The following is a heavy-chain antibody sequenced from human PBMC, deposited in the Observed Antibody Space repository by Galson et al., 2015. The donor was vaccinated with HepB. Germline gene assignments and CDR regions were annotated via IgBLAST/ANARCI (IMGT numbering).Heavy chain of an antibody. J-gene: IGHJ3*02. D-gene: IGHD2-2*01. V-gene: IGHV3-15*01. CDR1: GLTFNNAY. Sequence: SLRLSCAASGLTFNNAYMNWVRQAPGKGPEWVGRIKSKSDGGTTDYAAPVKGRFAISRDDSKNTLYLHMNSLNTEDTAVYYCTTRYCSSPSCYGAFDIWGQGTMVTVSS. CDR2: IKSKSDGGTT. CDR3: TTRYCSSPSCYGAFDI.